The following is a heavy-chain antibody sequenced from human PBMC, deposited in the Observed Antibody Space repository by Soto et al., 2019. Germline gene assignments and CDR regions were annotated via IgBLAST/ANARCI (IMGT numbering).Heavy chain of an antibody. V-gene: IGHV3-30*18. CDR3: AKDQGDPSLERLFIGAFDI. J-gene: IGHJ3*02. Sequence: GGSLRLSCAASGFTFSSYGMHWVRQAPGKGLEWVAVISYDGSNKYYADSVKGRFTISRDNSKNTLYLQMNSLRAEDTAVYYCAKDQGDPSLERLFIGAFDIWGQGTMVTVSS. D-gene: IGHD1-1*01. CDR2: ISYDGSNK. CDR1: GFTFSSYG.